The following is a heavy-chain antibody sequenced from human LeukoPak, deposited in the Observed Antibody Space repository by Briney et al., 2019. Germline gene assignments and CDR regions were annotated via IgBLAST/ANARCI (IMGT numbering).Heavy chain of an antibody. Sequence: GASVKVPCKASGYTFTGYCMHWVRQAPGQGLEWMGWINPNSGGTNYAQKFQGRVTMTRDTSISTAYMELSRLRSDDTAVYYCARYHHPWEFRSSWIDYWGQGTLVTVSS. J-gene: IGHJ4*02. CDR2: INPNSGGT. CDR3: ARYHHPWEFRSSWIDY. D-gene: IGHD6-13*01. CDR1: GYTFTGYC. V-gene: IGHV1-2*02.